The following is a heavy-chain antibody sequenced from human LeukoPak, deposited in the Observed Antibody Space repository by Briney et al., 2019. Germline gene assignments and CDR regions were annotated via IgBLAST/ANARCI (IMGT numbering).Heavy chain of an antibody. CDR3: ARDAIAVAAKPDY. J-gene: IGHJ4*02. CDR1: GGTFNSSG. V-gene: IGHV1-69*06. D-gene: IGHD6-19*01. Sequence: SVKVSCKASGGTFNSSGISWVRQAPGQGLEWMGGIIPIFGTANYAQKFQGRVTITADKSTSTAYMELSSLRSEDTAVYYCARDAIAVAAKPDYWGQGTLVTVSS. CDR2: IIPIFGTA.